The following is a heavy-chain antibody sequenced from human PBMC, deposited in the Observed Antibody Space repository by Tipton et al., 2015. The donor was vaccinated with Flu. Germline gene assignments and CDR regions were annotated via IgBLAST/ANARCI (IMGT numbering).Heavy chain of an antibody. CDR2: IYYSGST. D-gene: IGHD3-10*01. J-gene: IGHJ4*02. CDR3: ARDIMVRGGYDY. CDR1: GGSISSYY. V-gene: IGHV4-59*01. Sequence: LRLSCTVSGGSISSYYWSWIRQPPGKGLEWIGYIYYSGSTNYSPSLKSRVTISVDTSKNQFSLKLSSVTAADTAVYYCARDIMVRGGYDYWGQGTLVTVSS.